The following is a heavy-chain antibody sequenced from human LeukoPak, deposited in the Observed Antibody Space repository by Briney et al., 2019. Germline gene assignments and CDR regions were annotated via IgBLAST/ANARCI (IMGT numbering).Heavy chain of an antibody. CDR2: ISNSGGST. J-gene: IGHJ4*02. CDR1: GFTFSSYV. Sequence: GGSLRLSCAASGFTFSSYVMNWVRQAPGKGLEWVSTISNSGGSTYYADSVKGRFTISRDNSRNTLYLQMNSLRAEDTAVYYCARGWAYFDYWGQGTLVTVSS. D-gene: IGHD1-26*01. V-gene: IGHV3-23*01. CDR3: ARGWAYFDY.